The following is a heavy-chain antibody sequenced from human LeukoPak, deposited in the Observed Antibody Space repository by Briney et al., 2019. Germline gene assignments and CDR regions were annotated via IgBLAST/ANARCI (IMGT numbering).Heavy chain of an antibody. D-gene: IGHD6-13*01. Sequence: ASVKVSCKASGYTFTSYYMHWVRQAPGQGLEWMGIINPSGGSTSYAQKFQGRVTMTRDMSTSTVYMELSSLRSEDTAVYYCARDVSTKAAAGTEYYYYYMDVWGEGTTVTVSS. V-gene: IGHV1-46*01. CDR2: INPSGGST. CDR1: GYTFTSYY. J-gene: IGHJ6*03. CDR3: ARDVSTKAAAGTEYYYYYMDV.